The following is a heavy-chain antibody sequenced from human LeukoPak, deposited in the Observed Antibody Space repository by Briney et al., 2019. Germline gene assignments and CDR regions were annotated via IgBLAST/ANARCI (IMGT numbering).Heavy chain of an antibody. V-gene: IGHV3-21*01. Sequence: PGGSLRLSCAASGFTFSSYSMNWVRQAPGKELEWVSSISSSSSYIYYADSVKGRFTISRDNAKNPLYLQMNSLRAEDTAVYYCARVLSPLVAGIPLDYWGQGTLVTVSS. CDR1: GFTFSSYS. CDR2: ISSSSSYI. D-gene: IGHD6-19*01. J-gene: IGHJ4*02. CDR3: ARVLSPLVAGIPLDY.